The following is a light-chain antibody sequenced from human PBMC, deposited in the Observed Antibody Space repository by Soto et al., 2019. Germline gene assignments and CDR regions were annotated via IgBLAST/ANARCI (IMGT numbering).Light chain of an antibody. Sequence: DIQMTQSPSSLSASVGDRVTITCRASQGISKYLAWYQQKPGKVPKLLIYAASTLQSGVPSRFSGSGSGTDFTLTISSLQPEDVATYYCKKYNSAPRTFGQGTKVEIK. CDR3: KKYNSAPRT. CDR1: QGISKY. J-gene: IGKJ1*01. V-gene: IGKV1-27*01. CDR2: AAS.